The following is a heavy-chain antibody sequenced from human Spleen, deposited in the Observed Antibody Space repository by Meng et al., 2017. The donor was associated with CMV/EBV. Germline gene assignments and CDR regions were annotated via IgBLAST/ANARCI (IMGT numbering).Heavy chain of an antibody. D-gene: IGHD1-20*01. Sequence: SGFTFTNAWMSWVRQAPGKGLEWVGRIKSKTDGGTTDSAAPVKGRFTISRDDSKNTLYLQMNSLKTEDTAVYYCTTHTTDYNYNPDWGQGTPVTVSS. CDR1: GFTFTNAW. CDR2: IKSKTDGGTT. J-gene: IGHJ4*02. CDR3: TTHTTDYNYNPD. V-gene: IGHV3-15*01.